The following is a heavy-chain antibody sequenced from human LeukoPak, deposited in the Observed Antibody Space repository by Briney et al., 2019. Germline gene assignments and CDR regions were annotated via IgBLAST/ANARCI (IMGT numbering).Heavy chain of an antibody. CDR3: ARNVENIVVVPAASQVPYYYYYGMDV. V-gene: IGHV4-59*01. CDR2: IYYSGGT. J-gene: IGHJ6*02. Sequence: PSETLSLTCTVSGGSISSYYWSWIRQPPGKGLEWIGYIYYSGGTNYNPSLKSRVTISVDTSKNQFSLKLSSVTAADTAVYYCARNVENIVVVPAASQVPYYYYYGMDVWGQGTTVTVSS. CDR1: GGSISSYY. D-gene: IGHD2-2*01.